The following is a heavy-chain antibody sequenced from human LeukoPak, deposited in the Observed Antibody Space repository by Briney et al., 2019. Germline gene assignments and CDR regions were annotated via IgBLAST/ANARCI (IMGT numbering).Heavy chain of an antibody. CDR2: MSNSGST. Sequence: SETLSLTCTVSGGSISSSSSHYWAWIRQPPGKGLARIGTMSNSGSTYYSPSLKSRVTISGDTFKNQFSLKLSSMTAADTAVFYWARRSQTAAGRGIDYWGQGTLVTVSS. V-gene: IGHV4-39*01. CDR1: GGSISSSSSHY. J-gene: IGHJ4*02. CDR3: ARRSQTAAGRGIDY. D-gene: IGHD6-13*01.